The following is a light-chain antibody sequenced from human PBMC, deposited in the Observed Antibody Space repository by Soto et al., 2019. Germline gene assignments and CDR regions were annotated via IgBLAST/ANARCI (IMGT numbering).Light chain of an antibody. Sequence: DIQMTQSPAILFASVGDRVTITCRASENINNNLNWYQQKPGKAPELLISVGASMRRGVPSRFSGSGSGTDFTLTISSLQPEDFATYYCQQSYSSFNTFGQGTRLEI. CDR2: VGA. CDR3: QQSYSSFNT. CDR1: ENINNN. V-gene: IGKV1-39*01. J-gene: IGKJ5*01.